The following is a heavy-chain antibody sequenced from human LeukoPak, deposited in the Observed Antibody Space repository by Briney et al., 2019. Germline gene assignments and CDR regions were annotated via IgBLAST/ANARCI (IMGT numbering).Heavy chain of an antibody. D-gene: IGHD6-13*01. Sequence: PSETLSLTCTVSGGPIRRYSWSWIRQPPGRGLEWIGYMYDSGSTNYNPSLKSRVTISVDTSKNQFSLKLHSVTAADTAVYFCAMSSSWPALFDYWGQGTLVSVSS. V-gene: IGHV4-59*01. J-gene: IGHJ4*02. CDR3: AMSSSWPALFDY. CDR1: GGPIRRYS. CDR2: MYDSGST.